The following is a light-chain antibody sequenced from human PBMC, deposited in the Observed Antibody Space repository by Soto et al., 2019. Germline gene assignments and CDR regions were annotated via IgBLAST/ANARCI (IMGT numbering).Light chain of an antibody. V-gene: IGLV2-14*01. CDR3: SSYTSSSTLGV. CDR1: SSDVGGYNY. J-gene: IGLJ1*01. CDR2: EVN. Sequence: QSVLTQPASVSGSPGQSITISCTGTSSDVGGYNYVSWYQQHPGKAPKLMIYEVNNRPSGVSNRFSGSKSGSTASLTISGLQAEDEADYYCSSYTSSSTLGVFGTRTKVTVL.